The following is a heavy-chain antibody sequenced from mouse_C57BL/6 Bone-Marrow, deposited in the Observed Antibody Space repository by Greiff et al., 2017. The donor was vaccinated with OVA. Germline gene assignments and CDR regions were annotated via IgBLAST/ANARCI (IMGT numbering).Heavy chain of an antibody. V-gene: IGHV5-12*01. J-gene: IGHJ3*01. CDR2: ISNGGGST. CDR1: GFTFSDYY. Sequence: EVHLVESGGGLVQPGGSLKLSCAASGFTFSDYYMYWVRQTPEKRLEWVAYISNGGGSTYYPDTVKGRFTISRDNAKNTLYLQMSRLKSEDTAMYYCARMEAQATRAWFAYWGQGTLVTVSA. CDR3: ARMEAQATRAWFAY. D-gene: IGHD3-2*02.